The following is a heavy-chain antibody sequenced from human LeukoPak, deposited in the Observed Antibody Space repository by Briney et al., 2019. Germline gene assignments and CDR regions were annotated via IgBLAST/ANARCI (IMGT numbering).Heavy chain of an antibody. J-gene: IGHJ4*02. CDR2: IYTSGST. CDR3: ARGDSSGYLMLDY. Sequence: SETLSLTCTVSGGSIGGGSLYWSWIRQAAGKGLEWIGRIYTSGSTNYNPSLKSRVTISVDTSKNQFSLKLSSVTAADTAVYYCARGDSSGYLMLDYWGQGTLVTVSS. CDR1: GGSIGGGSLY. D-gene: IGHD3-22*01. V-gene: IGHV4-61*02.